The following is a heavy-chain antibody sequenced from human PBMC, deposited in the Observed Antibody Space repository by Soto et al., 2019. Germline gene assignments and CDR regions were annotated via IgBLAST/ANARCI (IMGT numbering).Heavy chain of an antibody. CDR1: GYTFTSYA. J-gene: IGHJ4*02. CDR3: GVFGLLWFGELLYT. Sequence: WASVKVSCKASGYTFTSYAMHWVRQAPGQRLEWMGWINAGNGNTKYSQKLQGRVTITRDTSASTAYMELSSLRSEDTAVYYCGVFGLLWFGELLYTWGQGTLVTVSS. CDR2: INAGNGNT. V-gene: IGHV1-3*01. D-gene: IGHD3-10*01.